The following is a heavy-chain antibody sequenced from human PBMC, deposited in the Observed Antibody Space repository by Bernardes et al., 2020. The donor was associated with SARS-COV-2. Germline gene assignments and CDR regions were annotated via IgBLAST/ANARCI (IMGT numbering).Heavy chain of an antibody. CDR3: AGYYYDSSGYYYGFDP. Sequence: SETLSLTCTVSGGSISSSYWSWIRQPPGKGLEWIGYIYYSGSTNYNPSLKSRVTISVDTSKNQFSLKLSSVTAADTAVYYCAGYYYDSSGYYYGFDPWGQGTLVTVSS. J-gene: IGHJ5*02. V-gene: IGHV4-59*01. D-gene: IGHD3-22*01. CDR2: IYYSGST. CDR1: GGSISSSY.